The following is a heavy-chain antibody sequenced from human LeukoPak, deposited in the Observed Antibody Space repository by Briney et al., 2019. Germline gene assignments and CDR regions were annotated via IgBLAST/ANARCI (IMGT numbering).Heavy chain of an antibody. CDR3: ARAAVSTRSRFDS. CDR1: GGSISSYY. D-gene: IGHD5/OR15-5a*01. Sequence: KTSGTLSLTCTVSGGSISSYYWSWIRQPPGKGLEWIAYIYNSGNTNYNPSLKSRVTISVDMSKNQFSLKLSSVTAADTAVYYCARAAVSTRSRFDSWGQGTLVTVS. CDR2: IYNSGNT. V-gene: IGHV4-59*01. J-gene: IGHJ4*02.